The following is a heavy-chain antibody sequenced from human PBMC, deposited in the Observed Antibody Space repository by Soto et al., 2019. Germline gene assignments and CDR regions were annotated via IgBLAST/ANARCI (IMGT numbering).Heavy chain of an antibody. D-gene: IGHD6-13*01. CDR1: GFTFSSYG. J-gene: IGHJ4*02. Sequence: GGSLRLSCAASGFTFSSYGMHWVRQAPGKGLEWVGVISSDGSDKSYAESVKGRFTISRDNSKNTLYLQMSSLRSEDSAVYYCARDRSSSWTFDYWGQGALVTVSS. V-gene: IGHV3-30*03. CDR3: ARDRSSSWTFDY. CDR2: ISSDGSDK.